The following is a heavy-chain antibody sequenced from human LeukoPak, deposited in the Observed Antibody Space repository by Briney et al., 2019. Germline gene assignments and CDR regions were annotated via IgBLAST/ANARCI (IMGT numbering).Heavy chain of an antibody. D-gene: IGHD1-26*01. Sequence: GGSLRLSCAASGFTFSSYAMSWVRQAPGKGLEWVSGISGSGGITDYADSVKGRLTISRDNSKNTLYLQVNSLRAEDTAVYYCAKGWDLRVFDYWGQGTLVSVSS. CDR1: GFTFSSYA. CDR3: AKGWDLRVFDY. CDR2: ISGSGGIT. V-gene: IGHV3-23*01. J-gene: IGHJ4*02.